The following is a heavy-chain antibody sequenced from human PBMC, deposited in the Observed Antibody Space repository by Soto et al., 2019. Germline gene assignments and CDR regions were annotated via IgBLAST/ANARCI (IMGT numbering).Heavy chain of an antibody. CDR3: ARGGIAGIVVVPAAPRGYYYYGMDV. CDR1: GGSFSGYY. V-gene: IGHV4-34*01. Sequence: SETLSLTCAVYGGSFSGYYWSWIRQPPGKGLEWIGEINHSGSTNYNPSLKSRVTISVDTSKNQFSLKLSSVTAADTAVYYCARGGIAGIVVVPAAPRGYYYYGMDVWGQGTTVTVSS. CDR2: INHSGST. J-gene: IGHJ6*02. D-gene: IGHD2-2*01.